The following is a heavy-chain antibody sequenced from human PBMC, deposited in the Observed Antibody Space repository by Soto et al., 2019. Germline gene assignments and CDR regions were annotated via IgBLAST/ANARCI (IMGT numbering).Heavy chain of an antibody. Sequence: QVQLQESGPGLVKPSETLSLNCTVSGASINNYYWNWIRQPPGKGLEWIGYISYIGSTNYNPSLESRVTISVDTSKNQFSLRLSSVTAADTPVYFCARGYCSGVICYLYYFDYWGQGTLVTVSS. V-gene: IGHV4-59*01. CDR3: ARGYCSGVICYLYYFDY. D-gene: IGHD2-15*01. CDR2: ISYIGST. J-gene: IGHJ4*02. CDR1: GASINNYY.